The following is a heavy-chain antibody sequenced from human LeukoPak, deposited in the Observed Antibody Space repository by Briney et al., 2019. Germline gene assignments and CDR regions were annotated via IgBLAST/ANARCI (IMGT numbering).Heavy chain of an antibody. CDR1: GGTFSSYA. V-gene: IGHV1-69*04. CDR3: ARGGSIAVAGTDPPGFDY. D-gene: IGHD6-19*01. Sequence: ASVKVSCKASGGTFSSYAISWVRQAPGQGLEWMGRIIPILGIANYAQKFQGRVTITADKSTSTAYMELSSLRSEDTAVYYCARGGSIAVAGTDPPGFDYWGQGTLVTVSS. CDR2: IIPILGIA. J-gene: IGHJ4*02.